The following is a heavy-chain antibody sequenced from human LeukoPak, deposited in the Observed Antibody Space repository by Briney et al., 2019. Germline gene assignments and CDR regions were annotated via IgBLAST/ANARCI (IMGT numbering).Heavy chain of an antibody. CDR1: GGSFSGYY. J-gene: IGHJ6*02. Sequence: SETLSLTCAVYGGSFSGYYWSWIRQPPGKGLEWIGAINHSGSTNYNPSLKSRVTISVDTSKNQFSLKLSSVTAADTAVYYCARIVTSVTSLHYYYGMDVWGQGTTVTVSS. CDR3: ARIVTSVTSLHYYYGMDV. CDR2: INHSGST. D-gene: IGHD4-17*01. V-gene: IGHV4-34*01.